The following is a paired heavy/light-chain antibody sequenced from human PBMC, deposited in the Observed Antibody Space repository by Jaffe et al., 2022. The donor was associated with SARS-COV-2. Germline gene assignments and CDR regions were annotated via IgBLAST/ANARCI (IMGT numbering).Heavy chain of an antibody. CDR2: IYINGRT. D-gene: IGHD4-4*01. CDR3: ASAEVVGNYRDYYYSFMDV. V-gene: IGHV4-61*02. CDR1: GDSISSTNYY. J-gene: IGHJ6*02. Sequence: QVQLQESGPGLVKPSQTLSLTCSVSGDSISSTNYYWNWIRQPAGKGLEWIGRIYINGRTNYNPSLKSRVTMSVDTSKNVFSLRLSSVTAADTAIYYCASAEVVGNYRDYYYSFMDVWGHGTTVTVSS.
Light chain of an antibody. J-gene: IGKJ4*01. V-gene: IGKV1-5*03. CDR3: QQYNSFPLT. CDR1: ESISRW. CDR2: GAS. Sequence: DIQMTQSPSILSASVGDRVTITCRTSESISRWLAWYQQKPGKTPKLLIYGASSLSNGVPFRFSGSGSGTEFTLTISRLQPDDSATYYCQQYNSFPLTFGAGTKVEI.